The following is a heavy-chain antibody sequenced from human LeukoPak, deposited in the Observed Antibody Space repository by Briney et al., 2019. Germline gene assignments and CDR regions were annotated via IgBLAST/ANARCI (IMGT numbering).Heavy chain of an antibody. CDR2: ISSSSSYI. CDR1: GFTFSSYS. CDR3: ARSYGSGTPSDY. D-gene: IGHD3-10*01. V-gene: IGHV3-21*01. J-gene: IGHJ4*02. Sequence: GGSLRLSCAASGFTFSSYSMNWVRQAPGKGLEWVSSISSSSSYIYYADSVKGRFTISRDNAKNSLYLQMNSLRAEDTAVYYCARSYGSGTPSDYWGQGTLVTVSS.